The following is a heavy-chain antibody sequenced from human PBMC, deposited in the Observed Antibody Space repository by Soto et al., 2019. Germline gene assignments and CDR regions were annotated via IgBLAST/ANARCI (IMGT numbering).Heavy chain of an antibody. J-gene: IGHJ6*02. CDR3: ATWPTVTTKTYYYYYGMDV. D-gene: IGHD4-4*01. CDR2: ISGSGGST. CDR1: GFTFSSYA. Sequence: HPGGSLRLSCAASGFTFSSYAMSWVRQAPGKGLEWVSAISGSGGSTYYADSVKGRFTISRDNSKNTLYLQMNSLRAEDTAVYYCATWPTVTTKTYYYYYGMDVWGQGTTVTVSS. V-gene: IGHV3-23*01.